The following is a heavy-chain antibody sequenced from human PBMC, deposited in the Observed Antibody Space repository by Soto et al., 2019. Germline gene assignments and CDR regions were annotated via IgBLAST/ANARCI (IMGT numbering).Heavy chain of an antibody. V-gene: IGHV3-21*01. CDR1: GFNFNSYT. Sequence: LRLSCAASGFNFNSYTINCDRQAPGKRLEWLSSISSSGYIFSTDSVRGRFTISRDNPKNSVYLQINSLRAEDTAVYFCERDCSGGSCYPGMDVWGQGTTVTVSS. CDR3: ERDCSGGSCYPGMDV. D-gene: IGHD2-15*01. CDR2: ISSSGYI. J-gene: IGHJ6*02.